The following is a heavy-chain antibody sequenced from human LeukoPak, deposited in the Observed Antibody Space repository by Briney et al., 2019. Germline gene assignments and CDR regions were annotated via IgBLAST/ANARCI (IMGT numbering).Heavy chain of an antibody. CDR3: AAQYGPIDY. CDR2: IYYSGST. D-gene: IGHD3-10*01. Sequence: SSETLSLTCTVSGGSISSYYWSRIRQPPGKGLEWIGYIYYSGSTNYNPSLKSRVTISVDTSKNQFSLKLSSVTAADTAVYYCAAQYGPIDYWGQGTLVTVSS. V-gene: IGHV4-59*01. CDR1: GGSISSYY. J-gene: IGHJ4*02.